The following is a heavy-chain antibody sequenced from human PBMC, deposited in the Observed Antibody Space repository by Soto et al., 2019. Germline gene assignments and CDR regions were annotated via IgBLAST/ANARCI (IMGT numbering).Heavy chain of an antibody. CDR1: GFTFSSYW. J-gene: IGHJ4*02. D-gene: IGHD4-17*01. V-gene: IGHV3-74*01. CDR3: ARGINGDYGSDY. CDR2: IVRDGSTT. Sequence: EVQLVESGGGLVQPGGSLRLSCAASGFTFSSYWMHWVRQAPGKGLVWVSRIVRDGSTTNYADSVKGLFTISRDNAKNTVYLQVHSLRAEDTALYDCARGINGDYGSDYWGQGTLVTVSA.